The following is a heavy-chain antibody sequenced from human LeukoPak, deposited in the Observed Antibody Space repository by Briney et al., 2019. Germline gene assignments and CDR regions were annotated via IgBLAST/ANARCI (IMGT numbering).Heavy chain of an antibody. CDR3: ARGGSGSYRPFDY. J-gene: IGHJ4*02. CDR2: ISCDGSNK. Sequence: PGGSLRLSCAASGFTFSSYAMHWVRQAPGKGLEWVAVISCDGSNKYYADSVKGRFTISRDNSKDTLYLQMNSLRAEDTAVYYCARGGSGSYRPFDYWGQGTLVTVSS. D-gene: IGHD3-10*01. CDR1: GFTFSSYA. V-gene: IGHV3-30-3*01.